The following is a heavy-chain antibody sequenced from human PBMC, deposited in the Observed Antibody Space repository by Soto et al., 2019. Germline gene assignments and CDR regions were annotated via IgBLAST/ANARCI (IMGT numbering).Heavy chain of an antibody. CDR1: GFTFSNAW. D-gene: IGHD3-10*01. J-gene: IGHJ4*02. V-gene: IGHV3-15*07. CDR2: IKSKTDGGTT. CDR3: TTYATYYYGSGSYYLFDY. Sequence: EVQLVESGGGLVKPGGSLRLSCAASGFTFSNAWMNWVRQAPGKGLEWVGRIKSKTDGGTTDYAAPVKGRFTISRDDSKNTLYLQMNSLQTEDTAVYYCTTYATYYYGSGSYYLFDYWGQGTLVTVSS.